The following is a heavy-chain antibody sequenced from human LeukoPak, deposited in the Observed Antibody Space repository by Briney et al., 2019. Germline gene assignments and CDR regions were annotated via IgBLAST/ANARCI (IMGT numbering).Heavy chain of an antibody. CDR3: ARDFLRRGYDFWSGYYDY. J-gene: IGHJ4*02. D-gene: IGHD3-3*01. CDR2: ISHVGSNK. V-gene: IGHV3-30*03. Sequence: PGGSLRLSCAASGFTFSSYGMNWARQAPGKGLEWVAVISHVGSNKYYADSVQGRFSISRDNSKNTLYLQMNSLRAEDTAVYYCARDFLRRGYDFWSGYYDYWGQGTLVTVSS. CDR1: GFTFSSYG.